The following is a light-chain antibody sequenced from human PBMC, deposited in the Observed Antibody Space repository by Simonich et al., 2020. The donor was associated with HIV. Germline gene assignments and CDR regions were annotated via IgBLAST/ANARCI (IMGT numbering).Light chain of an antibody. CDR1: QSVSSN. J-gene: IGKJ1*01. CDR3: HHYNNWPPWT. V-gene: IGKV3-15*01. CDR2: GAS. Sequence: EIVMTQSPATLSVSPGERATLSCRASQSVSSNFAWYQQKPGQAPRLLIYGASTRAPGIPARFSGSGSGTEFTLTISSMQSEDFAVYYCHHYNNWPPWTFGQGTKVEIK.